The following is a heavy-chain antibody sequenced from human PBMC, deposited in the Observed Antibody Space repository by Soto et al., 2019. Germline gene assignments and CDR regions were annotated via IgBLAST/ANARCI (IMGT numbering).Heavy chain of an antibody. CDR1: GFTFSSYA. J-gene: IGHJ4*02. Sequence: EVQLLESGGGLVQPGGSLRLSCAASGFTFSSYAMTWVRQAPGKGLEWVSAISGSGTNRYYADSVKGRFTISRDNSKNTLYVQMNSLRAEDTAVYYCAKDRVDYGDYRGLDYWGQGTLVTVSS. V-gene: IGHV3-23*01. D-gene: IGHD4-17*01. CDR2: ISGSGTNR. CDR3: AKDRVDYGDYRGLDY.